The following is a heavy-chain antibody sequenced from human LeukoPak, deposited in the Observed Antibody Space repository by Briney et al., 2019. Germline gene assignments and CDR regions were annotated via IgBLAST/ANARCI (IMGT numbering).Heavy chain of an antibody. Sequence: PSETLSLTGTVSGGSNSSGDYYWSWIRQPPGKGLEWIGYIYYSGSTYYNPSLKSRVTISVDTSKNQFSLKLSSVTAADTAVYYCARVGTTFDYWGQGTLVTVSS. CDR1: GGSNSSGDYY. V-gene: IGHV4-30-4*01. CDR2: IYYSGST. J-gene: IGHJ4*02. CDR3: ARVGTTFDY. D-gene: IGHD4-11*01.